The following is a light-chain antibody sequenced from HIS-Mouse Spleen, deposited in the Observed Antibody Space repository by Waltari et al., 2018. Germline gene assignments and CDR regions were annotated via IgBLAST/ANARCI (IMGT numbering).Light chain of an antibody. J-gene: IGLJ2*01. CDR2: EDS. CDR1: ALPKKY. V-gene: IGLV3-10*01. CDR3: YSTDSSGNHRV. Sequence: SYELTQPPSVSVSPGQTARITCSGAALPKKYAYWYPQKSGQAPVLVIYEDSKRPAGIPGGFSGSSSGTMATLTISGAQVEDEADYYCYSTDSSGNHRVFGGGTKLTVL.